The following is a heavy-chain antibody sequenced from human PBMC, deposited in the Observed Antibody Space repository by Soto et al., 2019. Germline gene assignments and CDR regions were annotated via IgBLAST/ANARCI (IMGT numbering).Heavy chain of an antibody. J-gene: IGHJ4*02. D-gene: IGHD3-10*01. CDR2: VSGRGGST. CDR1: GFTFSNYA. V-gene: IGHV3-23*01. Sequence: GGSLRLSCAASGFTFSNYAMNWVRQAPGKGLEWVSVVSGRGGSTYYAESVKGRFTISRDNSKSTLYLQMNSLRAEDTALYYCARELTSRSAGSYWGQGTLVTVSS. CDR3: ARELTSRSAGSY.